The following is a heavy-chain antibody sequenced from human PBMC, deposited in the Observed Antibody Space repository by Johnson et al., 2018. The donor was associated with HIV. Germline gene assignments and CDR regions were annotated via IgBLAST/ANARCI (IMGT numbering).Heavy chain of an antibody. V-gene: IGHV3-30*04. Sequence: QVQLVESGGGLVQPGRSLRLSCSASGFTFSSYAMHWVRQAPGKGLEWVAVISYDGSNKYYVDSVKGRFTISRDNAKNSVYLQMNSLRAEDTAVYYCARELGGSSLPFGAFDIWGQGTMVTVSS. CDR1: GFTFSSYA. CDR3: ARELGGSSLPFGAFDI. D-gene: IGHD6-13*01. J-gene: IGHJ3*02. CDR2: ISYDGSNK.